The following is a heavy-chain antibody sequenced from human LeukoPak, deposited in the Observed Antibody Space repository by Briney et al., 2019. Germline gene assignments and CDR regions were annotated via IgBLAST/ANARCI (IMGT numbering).Heavy chain of an antibody. V-gene: IGHV3-30*04. CDR3: ARDREAAMAYYYYYYMDV. CDR1: GFTFSSYA. Sequence: GGSLRLSCAASGFTFSSYAMHWVRQAPGKGLEWVAVISYDGSNKYYADSVKGRFTISRDNSKNTLYLQMNSLRAEDTAVYYCARDREAAMAYYYYYYMDVWGKGTTVTVSS. CDR2: ISYDGSNK. J-gene: IGHJ6*03. D-gene: IGHD5-18*01.